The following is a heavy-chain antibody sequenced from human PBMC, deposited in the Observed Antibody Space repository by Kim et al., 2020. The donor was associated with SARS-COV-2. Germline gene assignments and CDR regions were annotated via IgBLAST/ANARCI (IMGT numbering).Heavy chain of an antibody. CDR1: GGTFSSYA. CDR2: IIPIFGTA. D-gene: IGHD6-13*01. CDR3: ARVVAAHRYGMDV. J-gene: IGHJ6*02. Sequence: SVKVSCKASGGTFSSYAISWVRQAPGQGLEWMGGIIPIFGTANYAQKFQGRVTITADESTSTAYMELSSLRSEDTAVYYCARVVAAHRYGMDVWGQGTTVTVSS. V-gene: IGHV1-69*13.